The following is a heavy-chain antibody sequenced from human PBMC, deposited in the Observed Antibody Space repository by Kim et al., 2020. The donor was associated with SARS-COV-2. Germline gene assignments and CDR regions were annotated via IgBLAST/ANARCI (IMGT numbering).Heavy chain of an antibody. V-gene: IGHV3-30*04. CDR2: ISYDGSNK. Sequence: GGSLRLSCAASGFTFSSYAMHWVRQAPGKGLEWVAVISYDGSNKYYADSVKGRFTISRDNSKNTLYLQMNSLRAEDTAVYYCARGEQQLVRGAFDIWGQG. J-gene: IGHJ3*02. CDR1: GFTFSSYA. D-gene: IGHD6-13*01. CDR3: ARGEQQLVRGAFDI.